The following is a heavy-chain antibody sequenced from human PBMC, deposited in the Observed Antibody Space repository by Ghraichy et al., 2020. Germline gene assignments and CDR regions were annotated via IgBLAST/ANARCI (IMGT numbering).Heavy chain of an antibody. CDR3: VRDWTSSGD. CDR1: GFTCSRIW. J-gene: IGHJ4*02. V-gene: IGHV3-74*01. CDR2: INSDGSST. D-gene: IGHD3-22*01. Sequence: GGSLRLSGAASGFTCSRIWMYWVRQAPGKGLVWVSRINSDGSSTNYADSVKGRFTISRDNAKNTLYLQMNSLRAEDTAVYYCVRDWTSSGDWGQGTLVTVSS.